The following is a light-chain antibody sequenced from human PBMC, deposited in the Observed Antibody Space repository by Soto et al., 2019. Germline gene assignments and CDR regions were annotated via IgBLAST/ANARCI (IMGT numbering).Light chain of an antibody. V-gene: IGLV1-44*01. CDR2: GNT. Sequence: SVLTQPPSASGTPGQRVTISCSGSTSNIGGSTVSWYQQFPGAAPKLLIYGNTQRPLGVPVRFSASKSDTSASLAISGLQSEDEADYYCATWNDGVFVFGIGTKVTVL. CDR1: TSNIGGST. J-gene: IGLJ1*01. CDR3: ATWNDGVFV.